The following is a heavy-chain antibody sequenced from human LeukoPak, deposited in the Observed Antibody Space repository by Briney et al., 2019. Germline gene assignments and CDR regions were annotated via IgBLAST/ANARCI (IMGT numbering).Heavy chain of an antibody. Sequence: ASVKISCKVSGYTFTDYYMHWVQQAPGKGLEWMGLVDPEDGETRYAEKFQGRVTITADTSTDTAYMELSSLRSEDTAVYYCHSMFTGTTDYWGQGTLVTVSS. D-gene: IGHD1-1*01. V-gene: IGHV1-69-2*01. CDR3: HSMFTGTTDY. CDR2: VDPEDGET. CDR1: GYTFTDYY. J-gene: IGHJ4*02.